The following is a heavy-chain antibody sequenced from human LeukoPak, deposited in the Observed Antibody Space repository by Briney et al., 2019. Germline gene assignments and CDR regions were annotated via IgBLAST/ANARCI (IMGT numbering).Heavy chain of an antibody. Sequence: ASVKVSCKASGYTFSTDLLHWVRQAPGQGLEWMGIINPSGGSTSYAQKFQGRVTMTRDTSTSTVYMELSSLRSEDTAVYYCARASGSYLRGPPDYWGQGTLVTVSS. D-gene: IGHD1-26*01. CDR1: GYTFSTDL. V-gene: IGHV1-46*01. CDR2: INPSGGST. CDR3: ARASGSYLRGPPDY. J-gene: IGHJ4*02.